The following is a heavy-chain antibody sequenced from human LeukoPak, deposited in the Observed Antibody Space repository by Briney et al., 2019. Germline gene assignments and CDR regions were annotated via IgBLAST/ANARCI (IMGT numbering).Heavy chain of an antibody. D-gene: IGHD2-2*01. J-gene: IGHJ4*02. CDR3: ARQDIVVVPAATGWDY. CDR2: LYYSGST. Sequence: SETLSLTFTVSGGSISSRSYYLGCIRQPPGKRLAWIGSLYYSGSTYYNPSLTNRVTISVDTSKNQFSLMLISVTAAAPAMKYCARQDIVVVPAATGWDYWGQGTLVTVSS. CDR1: GGSISSRSYY. V-gene: IGHV4-39*01.